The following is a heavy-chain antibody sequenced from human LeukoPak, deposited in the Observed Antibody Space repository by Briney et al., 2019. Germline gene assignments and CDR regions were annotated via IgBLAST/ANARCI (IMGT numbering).Heavy chain of an antibody. J-gene: IGHJ4*02. V-gene: IGHV3-7*01. D-gene: IGHD1-26*01. CDR2: IKKDGSEK. CDR1: GFSFSDYL. CDR3: AREDGSFDY. Sequence: GGSLRLSCVVSGFSFSDYLMSWVRQAPGKGLEWVANIKKDGSEKYYVDSVKGRFTISRDNAKNSLYLQMNSLRAEDTAVYYCAREDGSFDYWGQGTLVTVSS.